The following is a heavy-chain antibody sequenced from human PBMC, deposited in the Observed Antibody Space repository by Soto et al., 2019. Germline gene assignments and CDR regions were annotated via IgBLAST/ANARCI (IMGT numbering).Heavy chain of an antibody. CDR1: GFTVSSNY. Sequence: GGSLRLSCAASGFTVSSNYMSWVRQAPGKGLEWVSVIYSGGSTYYADSVKGRFTISRDNSKNTLYLQMNSLRAEDTAMYYCASKYYYDSSGYYIWGQGTLVTVSS. V-gene: IGHV3-53*01. CDR3: ASKYYYDSSGYYI. D-gene: IGHD3-22*01. J-gene: IGHJ4*02. CDR2: IYSGGST.